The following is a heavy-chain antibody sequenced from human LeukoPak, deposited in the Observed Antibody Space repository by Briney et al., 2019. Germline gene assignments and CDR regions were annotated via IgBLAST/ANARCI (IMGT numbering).Heavy chain of an antibody. Sequence: ASVNVSCKASGYSFTSYAMNWVRQAPGQGLEWMGWINTNTGNPTYAQGFTGRFVFSLDTSVSTAYLQISSLKAEDTAVYYCASEYCGGDCYRYYYYGMDVWGQGTTVTVSS. J-gene: IGHJ6*02. CDR1: GYSFTSYA. CDR3: ASEYCGGDCYRYYYYGMDV. V-gene: IGHV7-4-1*02. D-gene: IGHD2-21*02. CDR2: INTNTGNP.